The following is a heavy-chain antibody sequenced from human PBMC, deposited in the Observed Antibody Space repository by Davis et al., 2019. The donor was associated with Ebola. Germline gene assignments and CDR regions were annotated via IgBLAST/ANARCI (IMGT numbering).Heavy chain of an antibody. CDR3: ARHTRYSSSWLNWFDP. J-gene: IGHJ5*02. Sequence: SETLSLTCTVSGGSISSYYWGWIRQTPGKGLEWIGSIYHSGSTYYNLKSRVTISVDTSKNQFSMNLSSVTAADTAVYYCARHTRYSSSWLNWFDPWGQGIPVTVSP. D-gene: IGHD6-13*01. CDR1: GGSISSYY. V-gene: IGHV4-39*01. CDR2: IYHSGST.